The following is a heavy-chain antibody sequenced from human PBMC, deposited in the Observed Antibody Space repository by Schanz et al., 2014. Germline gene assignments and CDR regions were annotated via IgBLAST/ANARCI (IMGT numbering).Heavy chain of an antibody. CDR3: ARAVGATNLDY. CDR2: ISFSGYT. J-gene: IGHJ4*02. Sequence: QVQLQQWGAGLTKPSETLSLSCAVYGGSFSAYYWSWIRQPPGKGLEWIGYISFSGYTYYSPTLKSRVTMSLDTSKNQFSLMLTSVNVADTAVYYCARAVGATNLDYWGQGTLVTVSS. V-gene: IGHV4-34*01. CDR1: GGSFSAYY. D-gene: IGHD1-26*01.